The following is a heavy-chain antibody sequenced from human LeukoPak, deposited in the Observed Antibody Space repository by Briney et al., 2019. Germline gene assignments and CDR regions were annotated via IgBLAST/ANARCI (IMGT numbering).Heavy chain of an antibody. CDR2: IHYSGST. D-gene: IGHD3-3*01. Sequence: SETLSLTCTVSGGSISSYYWSWIRQPPGKGLEWIGYIHYSGSTNYNPSLKSRVTTSVDTSKNQFSLKVSSVTPADTAVYYCASWSGRIFGMDVWGQGTTVTVSS. CDR3: ASWSGRIFGMDV. CDR1: GGSISSYY. J-gene: IGHJ6*02. V-gene: IGHV4-59*01.